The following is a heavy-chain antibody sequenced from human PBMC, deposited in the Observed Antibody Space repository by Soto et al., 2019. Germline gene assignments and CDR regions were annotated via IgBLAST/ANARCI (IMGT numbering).Heavy chain of an antibody. CDR1: GGTFSTYG. CDR3: ARSGRSVPLGFEY. J-gene: IGHJ4*02. Sequence: QVQLVQSGAEVKKPGSSVKVSCMASGGTFSTYGIGWVRQAPGQGLEWMGGIIPIYGTANYAQKFQGRVTXTXDXXTSTAYVERSRLRSEDTAVYYCARSGRSVPLGFEYWGQGTLVTVSS. CDR2: IIPIYGTA. V-gene: IGHV1-69*05. D-gene: IGHD7-27*01.